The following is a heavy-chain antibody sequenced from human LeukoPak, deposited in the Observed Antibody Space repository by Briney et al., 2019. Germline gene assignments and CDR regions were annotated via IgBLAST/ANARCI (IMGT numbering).Heavy chain of an antibody. Sequence: SETLSLTCTVSGYSISSGYYWGWIRQPPGKGLERIGSIYHSGSTYYNPSLKSRVTISVDTSKNQFSLKLSSVTAADTAVYYCARDLAYCGGDCYSWGQGTLVTVSS. J-gene: IGHJ5*02. CDR2: IYHSGST. CDR3: ARDLAYCGGDCYS. V-gene: IGHV4-38-2*02. D-gene: IGHD2-21*01. CDR1: GYSISSGYY.